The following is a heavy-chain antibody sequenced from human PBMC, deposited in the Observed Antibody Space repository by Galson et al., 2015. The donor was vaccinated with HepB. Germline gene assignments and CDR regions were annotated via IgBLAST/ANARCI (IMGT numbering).Heavy chain of an antibody. CDR3: AKDRRFDYSGFDY. V-gene: IGHV3-30*18. D-gene: IGHD2-15*01. CDR1: GFTFSSYG. J-gene: IGHJ4*02. Sequence: SLRLSCAASGFTFSSYGMHWVRQAPGKGLEWVAVISYDGSNKYYADSVKGRFTISRDNSKNTLYLQMNSLRAEDTAVYYCAKDRRFDYSGFDYWGQGTLVTVSS. CDR2: ISYDGSNK.